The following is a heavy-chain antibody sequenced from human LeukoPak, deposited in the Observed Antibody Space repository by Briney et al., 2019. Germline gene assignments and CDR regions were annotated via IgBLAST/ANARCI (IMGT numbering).Heavy chain of an antibody. CDR2: ISWNSGSI. V-gene: IGHV3-9*01. Sequence: GGSLRLSCAASGFTFDDYAMHWVRQAPGKGLEWVSGISWNSGSIGYADSVKGRFTISRDTAKNSLYLQMNSLRVEDTAVYYCARGRPHGNDYWGQGTLVTVSS. CDR1: GFTFDDYA. J-gene: IGHJ4*02. D-gene: IGHD4-23*01. CDR3: ARGRPHGNDY.